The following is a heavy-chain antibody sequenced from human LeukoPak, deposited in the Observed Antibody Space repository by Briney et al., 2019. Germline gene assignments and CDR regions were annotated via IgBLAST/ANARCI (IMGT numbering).Heavy chain of an antibody. Sequence: GESLKISCKGSGYSFTSYWIGWVRQMPGKGLEWMGIIYPGDSDTRYSPSFQGQVTISADKSISTAYLQWSSLKASDTAMYYCTRYGYSYGWRSAFDIWGQGTMVTVSS. CDR1: GYSFTSYW. D-gene: IGHD5-18*01. CDR3: TRYGYSYGWRSAFDI. J-gene: IGHJ3*02. V-gene: IGHV5-51*01. CDR2: IYPGDSDT.